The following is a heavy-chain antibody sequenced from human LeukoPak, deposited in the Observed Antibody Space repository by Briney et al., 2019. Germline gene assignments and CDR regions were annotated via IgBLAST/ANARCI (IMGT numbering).Heavy chain of an antibody. CDR2: IYYSGST. CDR1: GGSISSYY. D-gene: IGHD2-2*01. J-gene: IGHJ4*02. V-gene: IGHV4-59*01. CDR3: ARVSGDQLLTFGY. Sequence: SETLSLTCTVSGGSISSYYWTWIRQPPGKGLEWIGYIYYSGSTNYNPSLKSRVAISVDTSKNQFSLRLSSVTAADTAVYYCARVSGDQLLTFGYWGQGTLVTVSS.